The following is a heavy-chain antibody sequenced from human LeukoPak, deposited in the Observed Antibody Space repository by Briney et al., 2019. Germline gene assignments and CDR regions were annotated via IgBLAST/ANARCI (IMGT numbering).Heavy chain of an antibody. J-gene: IGHJ4*02. D-gene: IGHD1-26*01. CDR3: ARDWGAASDY. CDR2: ISSSSSYT. CDR1: GFTFSSYS. V-gene: IGHV3-21*01. Sequence: GGSLRLSCAASGFTFSSYSMNWVRQAPGKGLEWVSSISSSSSYTYYADSVKGRFTISRDNAKNSLYLQMNSLRAEDTAVYYCARDWGAASDYWGQGTLVTVSS.